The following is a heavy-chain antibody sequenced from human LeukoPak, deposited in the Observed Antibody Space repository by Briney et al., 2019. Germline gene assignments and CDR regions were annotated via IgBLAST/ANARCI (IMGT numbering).Heavy chain of an antibody. CDR3: ARDRTGIVGANDAFDI. J-gene: IGHJ3*02. V-gene: IGHV3-21*01. D-gene: IGHD1-26*01. CDR1: GLTFSSYS. Sequence: GGSLTLSCTLSGLTFSSYSMNWVRHAPGKGLEWVSSNSSSSSYIYYAASVKGRFTISRDNATNSLYLQMNSLRAEDTAVYYCARDRTGIVGANDAFDIWGQGTMVTVSS. CDR2: NSSSSSYI.